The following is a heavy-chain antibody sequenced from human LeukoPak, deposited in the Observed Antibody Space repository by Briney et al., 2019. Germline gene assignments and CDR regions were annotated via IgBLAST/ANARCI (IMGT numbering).Heavy chain of an antibody. CDR2: ISGSGGST. CDR3: AGGPWELDY. J-gene: IGHJ4*02. Sequence: GGSLRLSCAASGFTFSSYGMSWVRQAPGKGLEWVSAISGSGGSTYYADSVKGRFTISRDNSKNTLYLQMNSLRTEDTAVYYCAGGPWELDYWGQGTLVTVSP. CDR1: GFTFSSYG. V-gene: IGHV3-23*01. D-gene: IGHD1-26*01.